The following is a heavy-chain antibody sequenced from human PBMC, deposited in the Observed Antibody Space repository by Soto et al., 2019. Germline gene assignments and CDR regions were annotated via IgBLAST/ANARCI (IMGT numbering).Heavy chain of an antibody. CDR3: ARGPTYYDFWSGYPTYGMDV. V-gene: IGHV1-69*06. Sequence: QVQLVQSGAEVKKPGSSVKVSCKASGGTFSSYAISWVRQAPGQGLEWMGGIIPIFGTANYAQKFQGRVTITADNSTSTAYMELSSLRSEDTAVYYCARGPTYYDFWSGYPTYGMDVWGQGTTVTVSS. CDR1: GGTFSSYA. D-gene: IGHD3-3*01. J-gene: IGHJ6*02. CDR2: IIPIFGTA.